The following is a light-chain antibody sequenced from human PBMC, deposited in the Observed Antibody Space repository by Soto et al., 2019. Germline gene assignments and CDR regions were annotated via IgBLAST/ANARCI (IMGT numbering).Light chain of an antibody. CDR3: SSYTRSSTYV. CDR1: RRDVGGYNY. Sequence: QSSLTQPASVSGSPGQSITTSCTGTRRDVGGYNYVSWYRQHPGRAPKLMIYDVSNRPSGVSNRFSGSRSGNTASLTISGLQAEDEADYYCSSYTRSSTYVFGTGTKVTVL. V-gene: IGLV2-14*01. J-gene: IGLJ1*01. CDR2: DVS.